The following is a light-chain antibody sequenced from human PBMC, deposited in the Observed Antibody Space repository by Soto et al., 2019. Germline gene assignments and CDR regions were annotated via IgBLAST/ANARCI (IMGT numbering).Light chain of an antibody. Sequence: EIVLTQSPGTLSLSPGERATLSCRAGQSVSSSYLAWYQQKPGQAPRLLIYGASIRATGIPDRFSGSGSGTDFTLTISRLEPEDFAVYYCHQYGSSPLTFGGGTKVEI. V-gene: IGKV3-20*01. CDR3: HQYGSSPLT. CDR1: QSVSSSY. CDR2: GAS. J-gene: IGKJ4*01.